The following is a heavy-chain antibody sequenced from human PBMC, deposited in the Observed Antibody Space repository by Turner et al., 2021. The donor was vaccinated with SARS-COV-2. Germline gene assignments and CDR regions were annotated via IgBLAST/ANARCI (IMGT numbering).Heavy chain of an antibody. D-gene: IGHD3-22*01. CDR2: RSYDGSNK. V-gene: IGHV3-30*03. Sequence: QVQLVESGGGVVQPGRSLRLSCAVSGFTFNSYGMHWVRQAPGKGLEWVAVRSYDGSNKYYADSVKGRFTISRDNSKNTLYLQMNSLRAEDTAVYYCARNYYDSSVYRWDDYWGQGTLVTVSS. CDR3: ARNYYDSSVYRWDDY. CDR1: GFTFNSYG. J-gene: IGHJ4*02.